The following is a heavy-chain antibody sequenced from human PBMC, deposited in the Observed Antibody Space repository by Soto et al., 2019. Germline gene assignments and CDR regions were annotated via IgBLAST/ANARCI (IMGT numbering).Heavy chain of an antibody. Sequence: QVQLVQSGAEVKKPGASVKVSCKASGYTFTSYDINWVRQATGQGLEWMGWMNPNSGNTGYAQKCRGRFTMTRSTSITTAYMELSRLRSEGAAVCYCARAGVRGMDVWGQGTTVTVSS. D-gene: IGHD3-10*01. CDR2: MNPNSGNT. V-gene: IGHV1-8*01. CDR1: GYTFTSYD. CDR3: ARAGVRGMDV. J-gene: IGHJ6*02.